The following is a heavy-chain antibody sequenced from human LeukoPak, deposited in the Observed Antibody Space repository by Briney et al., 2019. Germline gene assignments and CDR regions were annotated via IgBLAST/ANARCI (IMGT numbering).Heavy chain of an antibody. J-gene: IGHJ3*02. V-gene: IGHV3-7*01. D-gene: IGHD3-22*01. CDR2: IRGDESRK. CDR1: GFSFSNYW. Sequence: GGSLRLSCAASGFSFSNYWMTWLRQAPGKGLEWVANIRGDESRKYYLDSVTGRFTISRDNAKNSLYLQMNSLRAEDTAVYYCARDANYHGSDYYDAFDIWGQGTMVTVSS. CDR3: ARDANYHGSDYYDAFDI.